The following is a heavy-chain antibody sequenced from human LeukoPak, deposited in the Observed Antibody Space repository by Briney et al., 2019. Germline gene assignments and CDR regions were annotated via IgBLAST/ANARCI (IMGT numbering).Heavy chain of an antibody. CDR2: IYTSGST. J-gene: IGHJ4*02. V-gene: IGHV4-4*07. Sequence: SETLSLTCTVSGGSISSYYWSWIRQPAGKGLEWIGRIYTSGSTNYNPSLKSRATMSVDTSKNQFSLKLSSVTAADTAVYYCARDQVGGFGEFGLFDYWGQGTLVTVSS. D-gene: IGHD3-10*01. CDR3: ARDQVGGFGEFGLFDY. CDR1: GGSISSYY.